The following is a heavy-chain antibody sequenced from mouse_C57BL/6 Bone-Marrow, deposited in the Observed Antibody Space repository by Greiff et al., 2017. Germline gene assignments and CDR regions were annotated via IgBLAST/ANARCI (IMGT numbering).Heavy chain of an antibody. CDR3: VREFSNLSYYAMDY. V-gene: IGHV10-3*01. Sequence: EVQVVESGGGLVQPKGSLKLSCAASGFTFNTYAMHWVRQAPGQGLEWVARIRSKSSNYATYYADSVKDRFTISRDDSQSMLYLQMNNLKTEDTAMYYCVREFSNLSYYAMDYWGQGTSVTVSS. CDR2: IRSKSSNYAT. D-gene: IGHD2-5*01. CDR1: GFTFNTYA. J-gene: IGHJ4*01.